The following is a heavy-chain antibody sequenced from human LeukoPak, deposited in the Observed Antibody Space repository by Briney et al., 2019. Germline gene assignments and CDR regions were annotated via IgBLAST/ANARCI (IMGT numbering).Heavy chain of an antibody. CDR2: IYYSGIT. V-gene: IGHV4-31*03. Sequence: PSQTLSLTCTVSGGSISIDGYYWSWIRQHPGKGLEWIGYIYYSGITYYNPSLKSRVSISVDTSKNQFSLYLRSVTAADTAVYYCARVTSGELADSWVQGTLVTVSS. CDR3: ARVTSGELADS. CDR1: GGSISIDGYY. D-gene: IGHD1-26*01. J-gene: IGHJ4*02.